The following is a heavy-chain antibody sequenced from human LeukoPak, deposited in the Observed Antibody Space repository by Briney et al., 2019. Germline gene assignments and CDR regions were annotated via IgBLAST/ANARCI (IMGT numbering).Heavy chain of an antibody. CDR2: ISSSGSTI. D-gene: IGHD2-21*02. J-gene: IGHJ6*02. V-gene: IGHV3-11*01. Sequence: GGSLRLSCAASGFTFSDYYMSWIRQAPGKGLEWVSYISSSGSTIYYADSVKGRFTISRDNAKNSLYLQMNSLRGEDTAVYYCARRPVVTAEGQYHYGMDVWGQGTTVTVSS. CDR3: ARRPVVTAEGQYHYGMDV. CDR1: GFTFSDYY.